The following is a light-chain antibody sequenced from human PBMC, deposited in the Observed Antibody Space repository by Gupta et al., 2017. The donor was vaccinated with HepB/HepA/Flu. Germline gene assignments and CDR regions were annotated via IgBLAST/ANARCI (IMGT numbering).Light chain of an antibody. CDR2: DTT. Sequence: DIQMTQSPSSLSASVGDTVTITCRASQTISSVLNWYQQKPGKPPKHLIFDTTPVQSGVPSRFSGSGSGTDFTLTISGRQPEDFATYYCQQRHSSPWTFGQGTKVEIK. V-gene: IGKV1-39*01. J-gene: IGKJ1*01. CDR3: QQRHSSPWT. CDR1: QTISSV.